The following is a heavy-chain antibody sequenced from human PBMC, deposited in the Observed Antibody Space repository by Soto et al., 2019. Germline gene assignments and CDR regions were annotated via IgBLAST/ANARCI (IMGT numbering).Heavy chain of an antibody. D-gene: IGHD7-27*01. Sequence: SVKVSCKASGGAFSSYAISWVRQAPGQGLEWMGGIIPIFGTANYAQKFQGRVTITADESTSTAYMELSSLRSEDTAVYYCARHRYCDGENFFAYWGRGTLVTVSS. V-gene: IGHV1-69*13. CDR3: ARHRYCDGENFFAY. CDR1: GGAFSSYA. CDR2: IIPIFGTA. J-gene: IGHJ4*02.